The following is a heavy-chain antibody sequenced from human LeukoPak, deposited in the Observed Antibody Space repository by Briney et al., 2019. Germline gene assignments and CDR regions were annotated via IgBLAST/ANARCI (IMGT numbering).Heavy chain of an antibody. CDR3: ARDSGLYYYDSSGYSVSDP. CDR1: GFTFSSYS. Sequence: GGSLRLSCAASGFTFSSYSMNWVRQAPGKGLEWVSSIISSSSYIYYADSVKGRFTISRDNAKNSLYLQMNSLRAEDTAVYYCARDSGLYYYDSSGYSVSDPWGQGTLVTVAS. V-gene: IGHV3-21*01. J-gene: IGHJ5*02. D-gene: IGHD3-22*01. CDR2: IISSSSYI.